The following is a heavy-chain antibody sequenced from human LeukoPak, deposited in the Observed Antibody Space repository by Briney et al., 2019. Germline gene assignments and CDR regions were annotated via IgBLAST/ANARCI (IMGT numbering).Heavy chain of an antibody. CDR1: GYTFTGYY. D-gene: IGHD6-13*01. J-gene: IGHJ5*02. V-gene: IGHV1-69*06. CDR3: ARGRPTTSIAAAGVNWFDP. Sequence: GASVKVSCKASGYTFTGYYMHWVRQAPGQGLEWMGGITPIFGTANYAQKFQGRVTITADKSTSTAYMELSSLRSEDTAVYYCARGRPTTSIAAAGVNWFDPWGQGTLVTVSS. CDR2: ITPIFGTA.